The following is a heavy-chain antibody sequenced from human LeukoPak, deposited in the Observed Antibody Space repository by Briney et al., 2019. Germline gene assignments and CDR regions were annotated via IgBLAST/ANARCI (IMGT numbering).Heavy chain of an antibody. Sequence: SVTVSFTASGYTFTIYAISWVRQAPGQGLGWMGGIIPMFGTANYAQKFQGRVTITADKSTSTAYMELSSLRSEDTAVYYCARDPPGRPYSSSSYGWGQGTLVTVSS. CDR3: ARDPPGRPYSSSSYG. CDR2: IIPMFGTA. D-gene: IGHD6-6*01. CDR1: GYTFTIYA. J-gene: IGHJ4*02. V-gene: IGHV1-69*06.